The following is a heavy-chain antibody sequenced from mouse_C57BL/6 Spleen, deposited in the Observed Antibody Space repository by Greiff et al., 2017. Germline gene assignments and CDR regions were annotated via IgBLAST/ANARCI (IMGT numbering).Heavy chain of an antibody. Sequence: QVQLQQPGAELVKPGASVKLSCKASGYTFTSYWMHWVKQRPGRGLEWIGGIYPNSGGTNYNEKFKSKATLTVDTPSSTAYMQLSSLTSEDSAVYYCARGGYGNSFYFDYWGQGTTLTVS. J-gene: IGHJ2*01. D-gene: IGHD2-10*02. CDR2: IYPNSGGT. CDR3: ARGGYGNSFYFDY. V-gene: IGHV1-72*01. CDR1: GYTFTSYW.